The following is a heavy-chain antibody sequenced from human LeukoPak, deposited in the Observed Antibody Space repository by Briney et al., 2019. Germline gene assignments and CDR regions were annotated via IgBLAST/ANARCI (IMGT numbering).Heavy chain of an antibody. D-gene: IGHD3-3*01. Sequence: SETLSLTCTVSGGSISSYYWSWIRQPPGKGLEWIRYIYYSGSTNYNPSLKSRVTISVDTSKNQFSLKLSSVTAADTAVYYCARGPYYDFWSGPGYYYYYMDVWGKGTRSPSP. CDR1: GGSISSYY. CDR3: ARGPYYDFWSGPGYYYYYMDV. CDR2: IYYSGST. V-gene: IGHV4-59*01. J-gene: IGHJ6*03.